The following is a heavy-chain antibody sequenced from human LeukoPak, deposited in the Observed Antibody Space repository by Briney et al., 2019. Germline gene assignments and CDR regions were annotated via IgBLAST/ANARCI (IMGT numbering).Heavy chain of an antibody. V-gene: IGHV3-11*04. D-gene: IGHD6-13*01. Sequence: GGSLRLSCAASGFTVSSNYMSWIRQAPGKGLEWVSYISSSGSTIYYADSVKGRFTISRDNAKNSLYLQMNSLRAEDTAVYYCARDADSSSWYERGANDYWGQGTLVTVSS. CDR3: ARDADSSSWYERGANDY. CDR2: ISSSGSTI. CDR1: GFTVSSNY. J-gene: IGHJ4*02.